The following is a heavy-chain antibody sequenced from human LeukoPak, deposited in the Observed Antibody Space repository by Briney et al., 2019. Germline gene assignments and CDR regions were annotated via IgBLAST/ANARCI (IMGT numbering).Heavy chain of an antibody. D-gene: IGHD4-23*01. CDR3: ARVKVATTYWFDP. V-gene: IGHV3-66*01. CDR2: IYSGGST. CDR1: GFTVNYNY. Sequence: GGSMRLSCAASGFTVNYNYMSWVRQAPGKGLEWVSVIYSGGSTYYADSVKGRFTISRDNSKNTVHLQMNSLRVEDTAVYYCARVKVATTYWFDPWGQGTLVTVSS. J-gene: IGHJ5*02.